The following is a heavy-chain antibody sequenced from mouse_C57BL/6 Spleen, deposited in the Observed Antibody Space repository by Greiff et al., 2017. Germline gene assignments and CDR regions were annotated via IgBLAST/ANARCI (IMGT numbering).Heavy chain of an antibody. CDR3: ARLTYFDV. CDR2: ISGGGGNT. J-gene: IGHJ1*03. Sequence: VQRVESGGGLVKPGGSLKLSCAASGFTFSRYTMSWVRPTPGKRLEWVATISGGGGNTYYPDSVKGRFTISRDNAKNTLYLQMSSLRSEDTALYYWARLTYFDVWGTGTTVTVSS. V-gene: IGHV5-9*01. CDR1: GFTFSRYT.